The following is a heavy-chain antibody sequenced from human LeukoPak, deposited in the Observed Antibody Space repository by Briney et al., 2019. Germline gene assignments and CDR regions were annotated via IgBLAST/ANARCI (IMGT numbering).Heavy chain of an antibody. J-gene: IGHJ6*02. V-gene: IGHV3-9*01. CDR2: ISWNSGSI. D-gene: IGHD1-26*01. CDR1: GFTFDDYA. Sequence: PGGSLRLSCAASGFTFDDYAMHWVRQAPGKGLEWVSGISWNSGSIGYADSVKGRFTISRDNAKNPLYLQMNSLRAEDTALYYYARARIGYYGMDVWGQGTTVTVSS. CDR3: ARARIGYYGMDV.